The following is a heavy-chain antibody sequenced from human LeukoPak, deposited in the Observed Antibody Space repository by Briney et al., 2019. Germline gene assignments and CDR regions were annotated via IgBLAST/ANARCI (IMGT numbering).Heavy chain of an antibody. V-gene: IGHV5-51*01. J-gene: IGHJ6*02. D-gene: IGHD3-10*01. Sequence: SLXIXXXXXGYSFXSYWIGWVRQVSGKGLEWMGIIYPGDSDTRYSPSFQGQVTISADKSISTAYLQWSSLKASDSAMYYCARLLGSGNHGMDVWGQGTTVTVSS. CDR1: GYSFXSYW. CDR3: ARLLGSGNHGMDV. CDR2: IYPGDSDT.